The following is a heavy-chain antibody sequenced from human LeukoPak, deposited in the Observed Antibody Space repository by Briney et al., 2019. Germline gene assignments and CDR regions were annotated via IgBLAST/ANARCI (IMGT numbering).Heavy chain of an antibody. D-gene: IGHD3-22*01. CDR1: GGTFSSYT. V-gene: IGHV1-69*02. Sequence: ASVKVSCKASGGTFSSYTISWVRQAPGQGLEWMGRIIPILGIANYAQKFQGRVTITADKSTSTAYMELSSLRYEDTAVYYCARGYYYDISGLRSAFDIWGQGKMVTVSS. CDR2: IIPILGIA. J-gene: IGHJ3*02. CDR3: ARGYYYDISGLRSAFDI.